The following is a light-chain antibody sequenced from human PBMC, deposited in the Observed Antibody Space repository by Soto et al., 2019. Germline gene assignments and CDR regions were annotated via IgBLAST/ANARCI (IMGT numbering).Light chain of an antibody. CDR1: SSNIGKNF. V-gene: IGLV1-51*02. CDR3: ASWDSSLYGVV. Sequence: QSVLTQPPSVSAAPGQNVAISCSGGSSNIGKNFVSWYQQVPGAAPKVLIYENDKRLSGIPDRFSGSRSGTSVTLAIAGLQAGEEADYYCASWDSSLYGVVFGGGTKLTVL. J-gene: IGLJ3*02. CDR2: END.